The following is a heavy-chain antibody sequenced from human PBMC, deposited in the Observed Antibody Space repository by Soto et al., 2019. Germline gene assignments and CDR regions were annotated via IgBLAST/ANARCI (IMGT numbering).Heavy chain of an antibody. J-gene: IGHJ4*02. Sequence: EVQLVESGGGLVKPGGSLRLSCVASGFTFNHAWMSWVRQAPGKGLEWVGRIKPNADGGTGDYGAPVKGRFTISRDDSENTLYLQMNSLKTEDTAVYYCVTDLTTRTERGKFYYWGQGTLVTVSA. CDR1: GFTFNHAW. V-gene: IGHV3-15*01. D-gene: IGHD1-1*01. CDR2: IKPNADGGTG. CDR3: VTDLTTRTERGKFYY.